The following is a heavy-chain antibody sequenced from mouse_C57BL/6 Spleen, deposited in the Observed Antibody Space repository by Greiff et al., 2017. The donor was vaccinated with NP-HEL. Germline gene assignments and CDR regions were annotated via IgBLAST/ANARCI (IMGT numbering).Heavy chain of an antibody. D-gene: IGHD1-1*01. J-gene: IGHJ4*01. CDR2: ISSGGSYT. V-gene: IGHV5-6*01. Sequence: EVQGVESGGDLVKPGGSLKLSCAASGFTFSSYGMSWVRQTPDKRLEWVATISSGGSYTYYPDSVKGRFTISRDNAKNTLYLQMSSLTSEDTAMYYWARHPYVVADYYAMDYWGQGTSVTVSS. CDR3: ARHPYVVADYYAMDY. CDR1: GFTFSSYG.